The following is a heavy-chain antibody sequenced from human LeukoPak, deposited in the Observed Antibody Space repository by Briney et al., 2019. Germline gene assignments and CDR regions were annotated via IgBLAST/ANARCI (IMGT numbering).Heavy chain of an antibody. V-gene: IGHV3-11*01. J-gene: IGHJ3*02. CDR3: AREVRYNWNAGDAFDI. CDR2: ISSSGSTI. Sequence: TGGSLRLSCAASGFTFSDYYMSWIRQAPGKGLEWVSYISSSGSTIYYADSVKGRFTISRDNAKNSLYLQMNSPRAEDTAVYYCAREVRYNWNAGDAFDIWGQGTMVTVSS. D-gene: IGHD1-1*01. CDR1: GFTFSDYY.